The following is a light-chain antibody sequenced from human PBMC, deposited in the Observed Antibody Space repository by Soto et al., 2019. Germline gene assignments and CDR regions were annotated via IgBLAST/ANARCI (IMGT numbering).Light chain of an antibody. Sequence: EIVLAQSPGTLSLSPGERATLSCRASQSVSSNFVAWYQHKPGQAPRLLIYDTSSRASDIPDRFSGSGSGTDFTLTISRLEPEDFAVYFCQQYGSSPTFGQGT. CDR2: DTS. CDR3: QQYGSSPT. J-gene: IGKJ1*01. V-gene: IGKV3-20*01. CDR1: QSVSSNF.